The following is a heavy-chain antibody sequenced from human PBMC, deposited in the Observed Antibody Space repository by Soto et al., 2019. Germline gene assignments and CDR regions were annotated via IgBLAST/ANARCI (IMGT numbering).Heavy chain of an antibody. J-gene: IGHJ6*03. CDR1: GFTFSSYW. CDR3: ARDGTLLRFLEWLKYYYYYMDV. D-gene: IGHD3-3*01. CDR2: INSGGS. V-gene: IGHV3-74*03. Sequence: GGSLRLSCAASGFTFSSYWMNWVRQAPGKGLVFVSGINSGGSVYADSVKGRFTISRDTAKNTLYLDMNSLRVEDTAVYYCARDGTLLRFLEWLKYYYYYMDVWGKGTTVTVSS.